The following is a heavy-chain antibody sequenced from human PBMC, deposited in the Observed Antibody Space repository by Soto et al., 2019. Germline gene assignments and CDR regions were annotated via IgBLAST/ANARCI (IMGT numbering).Heavy chain of an antibody. Sequence: EVQLLESGGGLVQPGGSLRLSCAASGFTFSSYAMTWVRQAPGKGLEWVSSMSGSGISTYYADSVKGRFTISRDNSNNRLFLQMNSLRAEDTALYYCVRPSSSWPYYAMDYWGLGTLVTVSS. CDR3: VRPSSSWPYYAMDY. CDR1: GFTFSSYA. D-gene: IGHD1-26*01. CDR2: MSGSGIST. J-gene: IGHJ4*02. V-gene: IGHV3-23*01.